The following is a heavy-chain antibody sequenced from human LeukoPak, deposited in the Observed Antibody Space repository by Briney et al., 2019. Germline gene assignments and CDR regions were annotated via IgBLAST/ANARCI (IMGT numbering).Heavy chain of an antibody. CDR2: IKSKTAGGTT. CDR3: TTDYGDYVFRSDC. J-gene: IGHJ4*02. D-gene: IGHD4-17*01. Sequence: GGSLRLSCAASGFTFSNAWMNWVRQAPGKGLEWVGRIKSKTAGGTTDYAAPVKGRFIISRDDSKNTLYLQMNSLKIEDTAVYYCTTDYGDYVFRSDCWGQGTLVTVSS. CDR1: GFTFSNAW. V-gene: IGHV3-15*01.